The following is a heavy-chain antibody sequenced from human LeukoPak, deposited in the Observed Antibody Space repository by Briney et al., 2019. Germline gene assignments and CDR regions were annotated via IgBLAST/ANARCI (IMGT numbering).Heavy chain of an antibody. CDR1: GFTFSSYS. J-gene: IGHJ4*02. D-gene: IGHD3-3*01. Sequence: PGGSLRLSCAASGFTFSSYSMNWVRQAPGKGLEWVSYISSSSSTIYYADSVKGRFTISRDNSKNTLYLQMNSLRAEDTAVYYCAKVVLEWLLDYWGQGTLVTVSS. CDR2: ISSSSSTI. V-gene: IGHV3-48*01. CDR3: AKVVLEWLLDY.